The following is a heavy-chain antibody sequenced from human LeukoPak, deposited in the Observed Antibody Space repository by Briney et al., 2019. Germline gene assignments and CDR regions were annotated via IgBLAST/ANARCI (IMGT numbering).Heavy chain of an antibody. Sequence: SETLSLTCAVPGGSISSGGYSWSWIRQPPGKGLEWIGYIYHSGSTYYNPSLKRRVTISVDRSKNQFSLKLSSVTAADTAVYYCARGGYKGMATIIEPHFDYWGQGTLVTVSS. D-gene: IGHD5-24*01. CDR1: GGSISSGGYS. CDR3: ARGGYKGMATIIEPHFDY. CDR2: IYHSGST. V-gene: IGHV4-30-2*01. J-gene: IGHJ4*02.